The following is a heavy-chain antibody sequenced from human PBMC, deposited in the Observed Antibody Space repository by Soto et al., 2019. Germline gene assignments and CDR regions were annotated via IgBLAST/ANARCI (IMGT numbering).Heavy chain of an antibody. CDR3: ARRTAPSYYYYGMDV. V-gene: IGHV4-59*01. J-gene: IGHJ6*02. Sequence: SETLSLTCTVSGGSISSYYWSWIRQPPGKGLEWIGYIYYSGSTNYNPSLKSRVTISVDTSKNQFSLKLSSVTAADTAVYYCARRTAPSYYYYGMDVWGQGTTVTVSS. CDR2: IYYSGST. CDR1: GGSISSYY. D-gene: IGHD2-21*02.